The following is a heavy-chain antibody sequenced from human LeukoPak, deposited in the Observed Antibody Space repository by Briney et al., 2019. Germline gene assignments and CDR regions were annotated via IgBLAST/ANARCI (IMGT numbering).Heavy chain of an antibody. CDR3: AKDIRGYSYGYVDY. V-gene: IGHV3-21*01. J-gene: IGHJ4*02. CDR2: ISSSSSYI. CDR1: GFTFSSYS. Sequence: GGSLRLSCAASGFTFSSYSMNWVRQAPGKGLEWVSSISSSSSYIYYADSVKGRFTISRDNAKNSLYLQMNSLRAEDTAVYYCAKDIRGYSYGYVDYWGQGTLVTVSS. D-gene: IGHD5-18*01.